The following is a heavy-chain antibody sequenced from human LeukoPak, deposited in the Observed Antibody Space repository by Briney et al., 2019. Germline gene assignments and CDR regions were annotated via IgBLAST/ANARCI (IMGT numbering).Heavy chain of an antibody. CDR1: GFTFSSYA. Sequence: GGSLRLPCAATGFTFSSYAMTWVRQAPGKGLEWVSAISGSGGSTYYADSVKGRFTISRDNSKNTLFLQMNSLRAEDTAVYYCAKGHQWLVNWGQGTLVTVSS. CDR2: ISGSGGST. V-gene: IGHV3-23*01. D-gene: IGHD6-19*01. J-gene: IGHJ4*02. CDR3: AKGHQWLVN.